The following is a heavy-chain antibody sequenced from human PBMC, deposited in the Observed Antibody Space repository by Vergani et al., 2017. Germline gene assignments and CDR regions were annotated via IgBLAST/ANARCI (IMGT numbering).Heavy chain of an antibody. D-gene: IGHD3-22*01. Sequence: QVQLVESGGGLVKPGGSLRLSCAASGFTFSDYYMTWIRQAPGKGLEWLSYISSSGSTIYYADSVKGRFTISRDNAKNSLYLHMNSLRAEDTAVYYCATNQDDSTAFDIWGQGTMVTVSS. CDR1: GFTFSDYY. V-gene: IGHV3-11*01. J-gene: IGHJ3*02. CDR2: ISSSGSTI. CDR3: ATNQDDSTAFDI.